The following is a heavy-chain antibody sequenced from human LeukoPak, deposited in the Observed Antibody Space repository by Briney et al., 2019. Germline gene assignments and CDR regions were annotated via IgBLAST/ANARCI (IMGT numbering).Heavy chain of an antibody. CDR2: LRGDTGDT. D-gene: IGHD2-2*01. V-gene: IGHV1-2*02. J-gene: IGHJ4*02. CDR3: ARVRDNACDY. CDR1: GYMVTDYY. Sequence: GASVKVSCKTSGYMVTDYYTHWVRQAPGQGLEWMGWLRGDTGDTDSPQKFKGRVTMTRDTATNTAYMQLSRLTYDDTAMYFCARVRDNACDYWVQGTLVTVSS.